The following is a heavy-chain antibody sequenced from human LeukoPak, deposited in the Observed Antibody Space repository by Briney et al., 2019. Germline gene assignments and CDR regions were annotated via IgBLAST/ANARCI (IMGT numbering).Heavy chain of an antibody. J-gene: IGHJ5*02. V-gene: IGHV3-48*01. Sequence: GGSLRLSCAATGFTFSSYSFNWARQAPGKGLEWVSYISTSSSSIYYADSVKGRFTISRDNAKHSLFLQMNSLRVEDTAVYYCARVGAGFDPWGQGTLVTVSS. CDR3: ARVGAGFDP. CDR2: ISTSSSSI. CDR1: GFTFSSYS. D-gene: IGHD3-10*01.